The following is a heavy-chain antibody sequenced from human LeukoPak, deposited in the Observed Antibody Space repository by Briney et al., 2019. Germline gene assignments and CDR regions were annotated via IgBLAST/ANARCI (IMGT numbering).Heavy chain of an antibody. J-gene: IGHJ4*02. D-gene: IGHD6-13*01. CDR1: GGSISSGGYY. V-gene: IGHV4-30-2*01. CDR2: IYHSGST. CDR3: ARHGGYSSSSAFDY. Sequence: SQTLSLTCTVSGGSISSGGYYWSWIRQPPGKGLEWIGYIYHSGSTYYNPSLKSRVTISVDRSKNQFSLKLSSVTAADTAVYYCARHGGYSSSSAFDYWGQGTLVTVSS.